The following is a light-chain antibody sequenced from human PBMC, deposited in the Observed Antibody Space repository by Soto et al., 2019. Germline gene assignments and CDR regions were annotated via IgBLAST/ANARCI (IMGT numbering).Light chain of an antibody. V-gene: IGKV3-20*01. CDR3: QQYGSSPLT. Sequence: IVLTQSPCTLSLSPGERAPLSCGASQSVSSSYLAWYQQKPGQAPRLLIYGASSRATGIPERFSGSGSGTDFTLTISRLEPEDFEVYYCQQYGSSPLTFGGGTKVDIK. CDR1: QSVSSSY. CDR2: GAS. J-gene: IGKJ4*01.